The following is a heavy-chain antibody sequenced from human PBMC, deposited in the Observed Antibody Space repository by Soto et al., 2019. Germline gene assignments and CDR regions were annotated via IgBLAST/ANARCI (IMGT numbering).Heavy chain of an antibody. CDR3: ARLPYSSGWYGSRDGYNVDY. CDR2: IYYSGST. CDR1: GGSISSSSYY. V-gene: IGHV4-39*01. D-gene: IGHD6-19*01. J-gene: IGHJ4*02. Sequence: SETLSLTCTVSGGSISSSSYYWGWIRHPPGKGLEWIGSIYYSGSTYYNPSLKSRVTISVDTSKNQFSLKLSSVTAADTAVYYCARLPYSSGWYGSRDGYNVDYWGQGTMVTFSS.